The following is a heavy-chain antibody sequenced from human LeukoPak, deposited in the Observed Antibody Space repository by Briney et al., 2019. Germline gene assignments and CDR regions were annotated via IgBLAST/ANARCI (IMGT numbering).Heavy chain of an antibody. V-gene: IGHV1-18*01. Sequence: ASVKVSCKASGYTFTSYGISWVRQAPGQGLEWMGWISAYNGNTNYAQKLQGRVTMTTDTSTSTAYMELRSLRSDDTAVYYCARSPPNYDSSGYYRDYWGQGTLVTVSS. CDR1: GYTFTSYG. D-gene: IGHD3-22*01. CDR3: ARSPPNYDSSGYYRDY. CDR2: ISAYNGNT. J-gene: IGHJ4*02.